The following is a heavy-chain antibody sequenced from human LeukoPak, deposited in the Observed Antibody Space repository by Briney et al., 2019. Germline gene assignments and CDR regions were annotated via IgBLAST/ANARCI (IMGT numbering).Heavy chain of an antibody. D-gene: IGHD5-24*01. CDR1: GFTFSNYE. V-gene: IGHV3-30*18. CDR3: AKDPPGGYNYY. CDR2: ISYDGSNK. Sequence: PGGSLRLSCAASGFTFSNYEMHWVRQAPGKGLEWVAVISYDGSNKYYADSVKGRFTISRDNSKNTLYLQMNSLRAEDTAVYYCAKDPPGGYNYYWGQGTLVTVSS. J-gene: IGHJ4*02.